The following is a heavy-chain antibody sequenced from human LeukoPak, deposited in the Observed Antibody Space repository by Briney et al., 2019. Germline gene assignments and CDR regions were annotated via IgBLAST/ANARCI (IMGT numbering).Heavy chain of an antibody. Sequence: GGSLRLSCAASGFTFSSYGMHWVRQAPGKGLEWVAVISYDGSNKYYADSVKGRFTISRDNAKNSLYLQMNSLRAEDTAVYYCARDSFQGAATDYWGQGTLVTVSS. CDR2: ISYDGSNK. CDR1: GFTFSSYG. CDR3: ARDSFQGAATDY. J-gene: IGHJ4*02. D-gene: IGHD2/OR15-2a*01. V-gene: IGHV3-30*03.